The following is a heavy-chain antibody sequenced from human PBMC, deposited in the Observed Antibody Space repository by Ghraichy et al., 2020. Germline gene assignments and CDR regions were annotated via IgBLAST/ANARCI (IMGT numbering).Heavy chain of an antibody. Sequence: ASVKVSCKASGYTFTGYYIHWVRQAPGQGLEWMGWINPNSGGTNYAQKFQGWVTMTRDTSISTAYMELSRLRSDDTAVYYCARDRGVAVAGGGQDPYFDYWGQGTLVTVSS. CDR3: ARDRGVAVAGGGQDPYFDY. CDR2: INPNSGGT. J-gene: IGHJ4*02. D-gene: IGHD6-19*01. CDR1: GYTFTGYY. V-gene: IGHV1-2*04.